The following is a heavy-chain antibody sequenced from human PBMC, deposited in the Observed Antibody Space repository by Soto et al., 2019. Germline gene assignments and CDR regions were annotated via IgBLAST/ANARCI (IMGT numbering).Heavy chain of an antibody. CDR3: ARDGDIVVVPAAVPYYYYGMDV. Sequence: QVQLVESGGGVVQPGRSLRLSCAASGFTFSSYAMHWVRQAPGKGLEWEAVISYDGSNKYYADSVKGRFTISRDNSKNTLDLQMNSLRAEDTAVYYCARDGDIVVVPAAVPYYYYGMDVRGQGTTVTVSS. V-gene: IGHV3-30-3*01. CDR1: GFTFSSYA. J-gene: IGHJ6*02. CDR2: ISYDGSNK. D-gene: IGHD2-2*01.